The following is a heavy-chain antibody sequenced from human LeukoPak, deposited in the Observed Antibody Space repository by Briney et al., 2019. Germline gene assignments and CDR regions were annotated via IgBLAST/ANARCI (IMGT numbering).Heavy chain of an antibody. D-gene: IGHD6-6*01. CDR3: AMGGMSVRRFDP. V-gene: IGHV3-23*01. Sequence: GGSLRLSCAASGFTFSTYVMSWVRQAPGKGLEWVSGISGSGDNTYYADSVKGRFTVSRDNSKNTLYLQMNSLRAEDTAIYYCAMGGMSVRRFDPWGQGTLVTVSS. J-gene: IGHJ5*02. CDR1: GFTFSTYV. CDR2: ISGSGDNT.